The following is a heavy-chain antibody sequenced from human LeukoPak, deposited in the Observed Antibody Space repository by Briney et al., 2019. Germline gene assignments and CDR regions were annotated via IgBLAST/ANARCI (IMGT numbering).Heavy chain of an antibody. V-gene: IGHV3-74*01. CDR3: ARGNYYGQDY. CDR2: INSDGSTT. CDR1: GFTFSSYG. D-gene: IGHD3-10*01. Sequence: QPGGSLRLSCGASGFTFSSYGMHWVRQAPGKGLVWISRINSDGSTTSYADSVKGRFTISRDNAKNTLYLQMNSLRAEDTAVYYCARGNYYGQDYWGQGTLVTVSS. J-gene: IGHJ4*02.